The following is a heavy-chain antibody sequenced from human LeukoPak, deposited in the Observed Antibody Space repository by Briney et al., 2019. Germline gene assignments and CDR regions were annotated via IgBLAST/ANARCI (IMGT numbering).Heavy chain of an antibody. Sequence: GGSVRLFCAASGFTFSRYGVHWVRPAPGKGLEWVAVISYDGSNKYYADSVKGRFTISRDNSKNTLYLQMNSLRAEDTAVYYCAKGPRWFGELLGNFDYWGQGTLVTVSS. CDR1: GFTFSRYG. J-gene: IGHJ4*02. V-gene: IGHV3-30*18. CDR2: ISYDGSNK. CDR3: AKGPRWFGELLGNFDY. D-gene: IGHD3-10*01.